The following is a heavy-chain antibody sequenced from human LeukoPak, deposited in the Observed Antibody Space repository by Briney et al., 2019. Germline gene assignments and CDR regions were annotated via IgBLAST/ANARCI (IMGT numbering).Heavy chain of an antibody. CDR3: ARTLNSSSWYASLGY. Sequence: PGRSLRLPCAASGFTFSSYGMHWVRQAPGKGLEWVAVIWYDGSNKYYADFVKGRFTISRDNSKNTLYLQMNSLRAEDTAVYYCARTLNSSSWYASLGYWGQGTLVTVSS. CDR1: GFTFSSYG. V-gene: IGHV3-33*01. D-gene: IGHD6-13*01. J-gene: IGHJ4*02. CDR2: IWYDGSNK.